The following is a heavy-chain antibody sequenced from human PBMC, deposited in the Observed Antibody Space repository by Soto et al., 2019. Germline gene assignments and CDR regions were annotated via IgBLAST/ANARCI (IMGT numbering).Heavy chain of an antibody. CDR1: GFTFSSYA. CDR3: AKAEVTTRRDYYYYMDV. Sequence: GGSLRHSCAASGFTFSSYAMSWVRQAPGKGLEWVSAISGSGGSTYYADSVKGRFTISRDNSKNTLYLQMNSLRAEDTAVYYCAKAEVTTRRDYYYYMDVWGKGTTVTVSS. J-gene: IGHJ6*03. CDR2: ISGSGGST. V-gene: IGHV3-23*01. D-gene: IGHD4-17*01.